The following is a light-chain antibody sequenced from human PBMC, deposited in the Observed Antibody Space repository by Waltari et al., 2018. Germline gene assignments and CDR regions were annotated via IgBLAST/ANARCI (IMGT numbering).Light chain of an antibody. V-gene: IGLV2-8*01. J-gene: IGLJ1*01. CDR3: SSYAGSNNV. CDR2: YVS. CDR1: SSDVGAYNF. Sequence: QSALTQPPSASGSPGQSVTISCTGTSSDVGAYNFVFWYQQHPGKAPKLMIYYVSKRPSGVPDRFSGSKSGNTASLTVSGLQAGDEADYYCSSYAGSNNVFGTGTKVTVL.